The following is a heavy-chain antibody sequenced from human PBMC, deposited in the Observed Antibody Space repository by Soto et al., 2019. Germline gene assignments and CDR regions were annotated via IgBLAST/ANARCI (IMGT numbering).Heavy chain of an antibody. J-gene: IGHJ6*02. Sequence: PSETLSLTCTVSGGPISSGGYYWSLIRHPPGKAMEWMGYIYSSGRKNYKTYLKTRVNISVDTSKNQFSLKLSSVTAADTAVYYCARANYYYYGMDVWGQGTTVTVSS. V-gene: IGHV4-61*08. CDR1: GGPISSGGYY. CDR2: IYSSGRK. CDR3: ARANYYYYGMDV.